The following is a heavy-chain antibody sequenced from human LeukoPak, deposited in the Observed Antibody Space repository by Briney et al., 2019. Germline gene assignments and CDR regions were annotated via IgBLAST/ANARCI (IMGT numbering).Heavy chain of an antibody. J-gene: IGHJ3*01. CDR3: ARDKNYFDTYYYDVFDV. Sequence: GGSWRPPFLALGLTFGGFWMTGAGRFPGRGLEGGANIRGDGSKSNYMDSAKGRFTISRDNAKNSLYLQLNSLRPDDTALYYCARDKNYFDTYYYDVFDVWGQGTMVTVSP. V-gene: IGHV3-7*01. CDR1: GLTFGGFW. CDR2: IRGDGSKS. D-gene: IGHD3-22*01.